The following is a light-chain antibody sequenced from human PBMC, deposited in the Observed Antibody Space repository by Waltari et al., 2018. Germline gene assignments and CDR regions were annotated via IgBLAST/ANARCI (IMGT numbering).Light chain of an antibody. J-gene: IGKJ4*01. Sequence: EIVLTQSPATLSLSPGERATLSCSASQSVSSYLAWYQRKPGQAPRLLIYDASNRATGIPARFSGSGSGTDFTLTISSLEPEDFAVYYCQQRSNWPLTFGGGTKVEIK. CDR3: QQRSNWPLT. CDR2: DAS. V-gene: IGKV3-11*01. CDR1: QSVSSY.